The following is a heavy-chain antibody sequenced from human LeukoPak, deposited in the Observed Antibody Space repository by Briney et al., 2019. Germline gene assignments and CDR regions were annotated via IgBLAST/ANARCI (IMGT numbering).Heavy chain of an antibody. J-gene: IGHJ4*02. CDR3: AKEFGYSGSYYFDY. Sequence: PGGSLRLSCAASGFTFSSYAMSWVRQAPGKGLEWVSAISGSGGSTYYADSVKGQFTISRDNSKNTLYLQINSLRAEDTAVYYCAKEFGYSGSYYFDYWGQGTLVTVSS. CDR1: GFTFSSYA. CDR2: ISGSGGST. V-gene: IGHV3-23*01. D-gene: IGHD1-26*01.